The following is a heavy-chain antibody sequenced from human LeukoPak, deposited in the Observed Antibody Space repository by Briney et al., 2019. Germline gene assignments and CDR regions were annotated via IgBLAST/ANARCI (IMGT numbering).Heavy chain of an antibody. Sequence: GGSLRLSCAASGFTFSSYAMSWVRQAPGRGLEWVSAISGSGGSTYYADSVKGRFTISRDNAKNSLYLQMNSLRAEDTAVCYCARVAPNYYYYYGMDVWGQGTTVTVSS. CDR2: ISGSGGST. V-gene: IGHV3-23*01. CDR3: ARVAPNYYYYYGMDV. CDR1: GFTFSSYA. J-gene: IGHJ6*02.